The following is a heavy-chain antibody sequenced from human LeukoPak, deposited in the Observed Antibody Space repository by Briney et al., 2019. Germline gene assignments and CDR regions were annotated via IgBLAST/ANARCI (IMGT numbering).Heavy chain of an antibody. J-gene: IGHJ4*02. CDR2: ISPDGSST. D-gene: IGHD3/OR15-3a*01. CDR1: GFAFSDYW. V-gene: IGHV3-74*01. Sequence: QAGGSLRLSCAASGFAFSDYWIHWVRQVPGQGLMWVSRISPDGSSTNYADSVKGRFTISRDNTKNTLYLQMNSLRAEDTAVYYCALILRISDFDYWGQGTLVTVSS. CDR3: ALILRISDFDY.